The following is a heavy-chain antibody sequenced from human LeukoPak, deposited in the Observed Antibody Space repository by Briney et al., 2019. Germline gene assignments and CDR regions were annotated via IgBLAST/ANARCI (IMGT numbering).Heavy chain of an antibody. CDR2: INHSGST. CDR3: ASIGVVPAAINY. Sequence: SETLSLTCAVYGGSFSGYYWSWIRQPPGKGLEWIGEINHSGSTNYNPSLKGRVTISVDTSKNQFSLKLSSVTAADTAVYYCASIGVVPAAINYWGQGTLVTVSS. V-gene: IGHV4-34*01. J-gene: IGHJ4*02. CDR1: GGSFSGYY. D-gene: IGHD2-2*02.